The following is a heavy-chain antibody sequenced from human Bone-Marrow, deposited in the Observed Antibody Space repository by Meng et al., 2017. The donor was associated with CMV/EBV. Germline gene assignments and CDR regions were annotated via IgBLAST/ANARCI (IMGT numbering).Heavy chain of an antibody. CDR1: GFTFSSYG. D-gene: IGHD6-6*01. V-gene: IGHV3-30*02. Sequence: GESLKISCAASGFTFSSYGMHWVRQAPGKGLEWVAFIRYDGSNKYYADSVKGRFTISRDNSKNTLYLQMNSLRSEDTAVYYCARHSPSTQLGRFDYWGQGTLVTVSS. CDR2: IRYDGSNK. J-gene: IGHJ4*02. CDR3: ARHSPSTQLGRFDY.